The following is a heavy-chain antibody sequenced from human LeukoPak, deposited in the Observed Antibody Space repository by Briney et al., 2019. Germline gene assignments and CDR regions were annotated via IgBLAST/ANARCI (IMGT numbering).Heavy chain of an antibody. Sequence: GGSLRLSCAASGFTFSSYEMNWVRQAPGKGLKWVSYISSSGSTIYYADSVKGRFTISRDNAKNSLYLQMNSLRAEDTAVYYCARAAKIQLWVNWFDPWGQGTLGTVSS. D-gene: IGHD5-18*01. J-gene: IGHJ5*02. CDR3: ARAAKIQLWVNWFDP. V-gene: IGHV3-48*03. CDR1: GFTFSSYE. CDR2: ISSSGSTI.